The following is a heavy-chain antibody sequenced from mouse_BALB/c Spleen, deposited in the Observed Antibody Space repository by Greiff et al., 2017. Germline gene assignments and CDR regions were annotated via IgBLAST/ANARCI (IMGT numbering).Heavy chain of an antibody. J-gene: IGHJ4*01. D-gene: IGHD1-1*01. V-gene: IGHV2-2*02. CDR2: IWSGGST. CDR3: ARNSHYYGSSFLAMDY. Sequence: VQLQESGPGLVQPSQSLSITCTVSGFSLTSYGVHWVRQSPGKGLEWLGVIWSGGSTDYNAAFISRLSISKDNSKSQVFFKMNSLQANDTAIYYCARNSHYYGSSFLAMDYWGQGTSVTVSS. CDR1: GFSLTSYG.